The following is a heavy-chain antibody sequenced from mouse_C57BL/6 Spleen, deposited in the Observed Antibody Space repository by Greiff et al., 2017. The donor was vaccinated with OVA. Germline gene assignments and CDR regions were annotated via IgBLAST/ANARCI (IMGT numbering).Heavy chain of an antibody. CDR2: IRNKANGYTT. CDR3: ASFFNWALDY. Sequence: EVKLVESGGGLVQPGGSLSLSCAASGFTFTDYYMSWVRQPPGKALEWLGFIRNKANGYTTEYSASVKGRLTISRDNSQSNLYIQMNAQSAEYSATYSCASFFNWALDYWGQGTTLTVSS. V-gene: IGHV7-3*01. CDR1: GFTFTDYY. D-gene: IGHD4-1*01. J-gene: IGHJ2*01.